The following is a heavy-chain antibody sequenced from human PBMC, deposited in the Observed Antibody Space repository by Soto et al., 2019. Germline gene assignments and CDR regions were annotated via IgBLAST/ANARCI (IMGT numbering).Heavy chain of an antibody. CDR1: GASVRSAGSY. V-gene: IGHV4-31*03. D-gene: IGHD3-10*01. Sequence: QVQLQESGPGLVRPSQTLSLTCTVSGASVRSAGSYWSWIRQSPEKGLEWIGYIYYSGSTHYSPSFKSRVTTSIDTSKNQVSLKLNSVTAADTAVYYCARHLSSGELLGWYFDLWGRGTLVTVSS. CDR3: ARHLSSGELLGWYFDL. J-gene: IGHJ2*01. CDR2: IYYSGST.